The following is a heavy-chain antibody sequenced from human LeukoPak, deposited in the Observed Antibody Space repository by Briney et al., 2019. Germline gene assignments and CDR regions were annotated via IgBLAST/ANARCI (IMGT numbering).Heavy chain of an antibody. CDR3: ARHPLKAYVSDWFDP. D-gene: IGHD3-10*02. J-gene: IGHJ5*02. CDR1: GGSISSRSYY. CDR2: ISYSGST. V-gene: IGHV4-39*01. Sequence: PSETLSLTCTVSGGSISSRSYYWGWLRQPPGKGLEWIASISYSGSTYHNPSLKSRVTISVDASKSQFSLKLSSVTAADTAVYFCARHPLKAYVSDWFDPWGQGTLVTVSS.